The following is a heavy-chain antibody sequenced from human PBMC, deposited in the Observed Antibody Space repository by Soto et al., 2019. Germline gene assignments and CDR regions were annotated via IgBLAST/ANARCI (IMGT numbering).Heavy chain of an antibody. Sequence: QPPGKGLEWIGSIYYSGSTYYNPSLKSRVTRSVDTSKNQFSLKLSSVTAADTAVYFCSRSYDSRLYYVFDSSGQRTL. CDR2: IYYSGST. CDR3: SRSYDSRLYYVFDS. J-gene: IGHJ5*01. V-gene: IGHV4-39*01. D-gene: IGHD3-22*01.